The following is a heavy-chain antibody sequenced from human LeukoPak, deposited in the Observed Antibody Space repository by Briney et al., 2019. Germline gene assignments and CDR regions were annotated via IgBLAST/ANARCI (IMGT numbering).Heavy chain of an antibody. D-gene: IGHD6-25*01. CDR2: INPNINGT. CDR1: GYTSTGYY. Sequence: ASVKASCEASGYTSTGYYIHWVRQAPGQGLEWMGWINPNINGTNYAQKFQGRVTMTGDRSISTAYMELSRLRSDDTAVYYCARERTPGSGYGVDYWGQGTVVTVSS. V-gene: IGHV1-2*02. J-gene: IGHJ4*02. CDR3: ARERTPGSGYGVDY.